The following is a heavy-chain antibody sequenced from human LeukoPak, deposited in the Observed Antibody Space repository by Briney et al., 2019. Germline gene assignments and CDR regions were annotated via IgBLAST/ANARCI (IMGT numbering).Heavy chain of an antibody. J-gene: IGHJ4*02. CDR3: ARQGAQGGAPFY. D-gene: IGHD3-16*01. CDR1: GYSFTSYG. Sequence: ASVRVSCKASGYSFTSYGISWVRQAPGQGLEWMGWISVYNGNTEYEKKFQGRVTMTTDTSTSTAYMDLRSLRTDDTAVYYCARQGAQGGAPFYWSQGTLVTVSS. V-gene: IGHV1-18*01. CDR2: ISVYNGNT.